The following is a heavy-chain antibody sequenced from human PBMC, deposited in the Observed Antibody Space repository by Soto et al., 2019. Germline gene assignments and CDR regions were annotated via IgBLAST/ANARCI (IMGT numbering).Heavy chain of an antibody. CDR1: GGSISSYY. D-gene: IGHD4-17*01. CDR3: ARTTAVPNTLRSRYFFDY. CDR2: IYYSGST. Sequence: SETLSLTCTVSGGSISSYYWSWIRQPPGKGLEWIGYIYYSGSTNYNPSLKSRVTISVDLSKNRFSLRLSSVTTADTALYYCARTTAVPNTLRSRYFFDYWGQGTLVTVSS. J-gene: IGHJ4*02. V-gene: IGHV4-59*01.